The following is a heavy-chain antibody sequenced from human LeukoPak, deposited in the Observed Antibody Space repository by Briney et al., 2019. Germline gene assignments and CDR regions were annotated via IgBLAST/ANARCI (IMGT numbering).Heavy chain of an antibody. CDR3: QSSGVVAGRDAFDV. V-gene: IGHV3-23*01. J-gene: IGHJ3*01. CDR1: GFTFSSYA. D-gene: IGHD3-3*01. CDR2: ISGSGGST. Sequence: GGSLRLSCAASGFTFSSYAMSWVRQAPGKGLEWVSAISGSGGSTYYADSVKGRCTISRDNSKNTAYLQMNSLKTEDTAVYYCQSSGVVAGRDAFDVWGQGTMVTVSS.